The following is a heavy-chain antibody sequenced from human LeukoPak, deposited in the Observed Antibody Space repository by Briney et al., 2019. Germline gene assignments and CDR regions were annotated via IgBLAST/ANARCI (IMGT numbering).Heavy chain of an antibody. J-gene: IGHJ6*02. CDR3: ASVYKHGMDV. V-gene: IGHV1-46*01. D-gene: IGHD5-24*01. Sequence: ASVTVSCTASGYTVTSYYMHWVRQAPGQGLEWMAILNPSGGSSNYAQKFQGRATLTRATSTGTVYMELSSLRSEDTAVYYCASVYKHGMDVWGQGTTVTVSS. CDR1: GYTVTSYY. CDR2: LNPSGGSS.